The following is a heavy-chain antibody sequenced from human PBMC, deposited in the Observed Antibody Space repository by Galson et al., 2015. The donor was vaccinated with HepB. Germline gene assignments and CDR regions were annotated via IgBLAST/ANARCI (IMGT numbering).Heavy chain of an antibody. Sequence: PALVKPTQTLTLTCTFSGFSLSTSGMCVSWIRQPPGKALEWLALIDWDDDKYYSTSLKTRLTISEDTSKNQVVLTMTNMDPVDTATYYCARTGHYYGSGSYYNDWGQGTLDTVSS. CDR1: GFSLSTSGMC. D-gene: IGHD3-10*01. CDR3: ARTGHYYGSGSYYND. J-gene: IGHJ4*02. V-gene: IGHV2-70*01. CDR2: IDWDDDK.